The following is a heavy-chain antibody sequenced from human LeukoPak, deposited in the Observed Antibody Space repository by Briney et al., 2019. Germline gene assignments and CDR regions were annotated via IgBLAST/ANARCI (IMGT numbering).Heavy chain of an antibody. CDR1: GYSISSGGYY. CDR3: ARSYCVSTTCHDY. V-gene: IGHV4-30-2*01. D-gene: IGHD2-2*01. J-gene: IGHJ4*02. CDR2: IYHTGST. Sequence: SETLSLTCTVSGYSISSGGYYWSWIRQPPGKGLEWIGYIYHTGSTYYSPSLKSRVTMSVDRSKNQFSLNLSSVTAADTAVYYCARSYCVSTTCHDYWGQGTLVTVSS.